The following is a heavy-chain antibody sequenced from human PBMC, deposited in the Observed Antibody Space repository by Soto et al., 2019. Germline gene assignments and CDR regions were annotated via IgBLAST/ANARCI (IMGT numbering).Heavy chain of an antibody. D-gene: IGHD5-18*01. CDR2: IIPIFGTA. Sequence: SVKVSCKASGGTFSSYAISWVRQAPGQGLEWMGGIIPIFGTANYAQKFQGRVTITADKSTSTAYMELSSLRSEDTAVYYCAREGMNTAYNWFDPWGQGTLVTVSS. V-gene: IGHV1-69*06. CDR1: GGTFSSYA. J-gene: IGHJ5*02. CDR3: AREGMNTAYNWFDP.